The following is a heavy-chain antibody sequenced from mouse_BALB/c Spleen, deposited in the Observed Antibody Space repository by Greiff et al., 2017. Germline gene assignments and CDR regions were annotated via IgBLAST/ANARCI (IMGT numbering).Heavy chain of an antibody. J-gene: IGHJ2*01. CDR2: IDPANGNT. Sequence: VQLQQSGAELVKPGAPVKLSCTASGFNIKDTYMHWVKQRPEQGLEWIGRIDPANGNTKYDPKFQGKATITADTSSNTAYLQLSSLTSEDTAVYYCARSYGSSLFDYWGQGTTLTVSS. V-gene: IGHV14-3*02. CDR1: GFNIKDTY. D-gene: IGHD1-1*01. CDR3: ARSYGSSLFDY.